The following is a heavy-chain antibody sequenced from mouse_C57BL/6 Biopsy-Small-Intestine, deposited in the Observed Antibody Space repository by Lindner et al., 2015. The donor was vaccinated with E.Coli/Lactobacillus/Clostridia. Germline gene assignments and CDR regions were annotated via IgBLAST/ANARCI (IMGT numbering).Heavy chain of an antibody. CDR1: GYAFSSAW. Sequence: VQLQESGPELVKPGASVKISCKASGYAFSSAWMNWVKQRPGKGLEWIGRIYPGDGDTNYNGKFKGKATLTADKSSSTAYMQLSSLIPEDSAVYFCARGGLYNSYAMDYWGQGTSVTVSS. D-gene: IGHD2-12*01. V-gene: IGHV1-82*01. CDR2: IYPGDGDT. J-gene: IGHJ4*01. CDR3: ARGGLYNSYAMDY.